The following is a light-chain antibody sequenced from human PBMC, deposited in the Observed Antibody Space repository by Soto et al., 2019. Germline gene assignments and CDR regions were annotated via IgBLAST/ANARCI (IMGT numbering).Light chain of an antibody. J-gene: IGLJ2*01. CDR1: SSDVGGYNY. V-gene: IGLV2-14*01. CDR3: SSYTSSSTLV. Sequence: QSVLTQPASVSGSPGQSITISCTGTSSDVGGYNYVSWYQQHPGKAPKLMIYDVSNRPSGVSNRFSGSKSGNTASLTISGLQAEDEADYYCSSYTSSSTLVFGGGYQLTVL. CDR2: DVS.